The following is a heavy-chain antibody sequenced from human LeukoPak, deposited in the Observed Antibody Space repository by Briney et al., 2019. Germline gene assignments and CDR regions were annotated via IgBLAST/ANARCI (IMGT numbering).Heavy chain of an antibody. V-gene: IGHV3-23*01. CDR1: GFTFRSYG. J-gene: IGHJ4*02. CDR2: ISGNGGRT. CDR3: ARGNPGGEYY. D-gene: IGHD1-14*01. Sequence: GGSLRLSCAASGFTFRSYGMSWVRQAPGKGLEWVSFISGNGGRTDYAESVKGRFTISRDNSKNTVYLQMNSLRAEDTAVYYCARGNPGGEYYWGQGTLVTVSS.